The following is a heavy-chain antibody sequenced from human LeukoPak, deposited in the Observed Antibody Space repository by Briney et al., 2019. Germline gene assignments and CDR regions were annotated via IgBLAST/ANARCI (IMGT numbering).Heavy chain of an antibody. CDR1: GFTFSSYA. J-gene: IGHJ3*02. CDR2: ISSISSYI. V-gene: IGHV3-21*01. D-gene: IGHD1-26*01. Sequence: GGSLRLSCAASGFTFSSYAMSWVRQAPGKGLEWVSSISSISSYIYYADSVKGRFTVSRDNAKNSLYLQMDSLRAEDTAVYYCARDPSGTYYPRVSGALDIWGQGTMVTVSS. CDR3: ARDPSGTYYPRVSGALDI.